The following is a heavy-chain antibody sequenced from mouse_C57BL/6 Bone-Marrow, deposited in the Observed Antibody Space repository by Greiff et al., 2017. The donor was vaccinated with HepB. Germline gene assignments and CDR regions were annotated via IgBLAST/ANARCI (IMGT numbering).Heavy chain of an antibody. CDR1: GYTFTDYN. J-gene: IGHJ1*03. V-gene: IGHV1-22*01. Sequence: VQLQQSGPELVKPGASVKMSCKASGYTFTDYNMHWVKQSHGKSLEWIGYINPNNGGTSYNRKFKGKATLTVNKSSSTAYMELRSLTSEDSAVYYCAPYYYGSSYPHVWGTGTTVTVSS. CDR3: APYYYGSSYPHV. D-gene: IGHD1-1*01. CDR2: INPNNGGT.